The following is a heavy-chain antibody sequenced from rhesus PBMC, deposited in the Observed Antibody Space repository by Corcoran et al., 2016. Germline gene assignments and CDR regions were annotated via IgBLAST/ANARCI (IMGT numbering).Heavy chain of an antibody. D-gene: IGHD1-14*01. V-gene: IGHV4-169*01. CDR3: ARGTVGLDS. Sequence: QLQLQESGPGLVKPSETLSVTCAVSGGSISRSYWRWIRQAPGKGLEWIGYIYGSGSSTNYNPSLKSRVTLSVDTSKNQLSLKLSSVTAADTAVYYCARGTVGLDSWGQGVVVTVSS. J-gene: IGHJ6*01. CDR1: GGSISRSY. CDR2: IYGSGSST.